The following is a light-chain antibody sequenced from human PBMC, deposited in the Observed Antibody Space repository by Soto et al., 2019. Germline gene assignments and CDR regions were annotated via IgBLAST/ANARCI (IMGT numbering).Light chain of an antibody. J-gene: IGKJ2*01. CDR1: QGIRND. V-gene: IGKV1-6*01. CDR2: AAS. Sequence: AIQMTQSPSSLSASVGDRVTITCRASQGIRNDLGWYQQKPGKAPKLLIYAASSLQSGVPSRFSGSGSGTDFTLTISSLQPEDFATYYWLQDYNYPYTFGQGTKLEIE. CDR3: LQDYNYPYT.